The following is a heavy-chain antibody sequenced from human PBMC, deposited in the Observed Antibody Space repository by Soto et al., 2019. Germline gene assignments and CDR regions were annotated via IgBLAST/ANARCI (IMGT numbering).Heavy chain of an antibody. V-gene: IGHV4-34*01. D-gene: IGHD3-22*01. CDR3: VRKDFYDRRFDS. CDR1: GGSFSGYY. CDR2: INHSGST. J-gene: IGHJ4*02. Sequence: SETLSLTCAVYGGSFSGYYWSWIRQPPGKGLEWIGEINHSGSTNYNPSLKSRVTISVDTSKNQFSLKLSSVTAADTAVYYCVRKDFYDRRFDSWGQGTLVTVSS.